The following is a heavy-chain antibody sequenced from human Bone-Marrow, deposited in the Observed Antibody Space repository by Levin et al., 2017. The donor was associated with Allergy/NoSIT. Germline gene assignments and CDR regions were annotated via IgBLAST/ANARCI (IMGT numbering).Heavy chain of an antibody. D-gene: IGHD5-18*01. J-gene: IGHJ4*02. V-gene: IGHV3-66*01. CDR1: GFTVSNNY. Sequence: LSLTCAASGFTVSNNYMTWVRQAPGKGLEWVSFIYSGGNTHYTDSVKGRFTISRDNSKNTLSLQMNGLRAEDTAVYYCARKTDTNMLQGDFWGQGTLFTVSS. CDR2: IYSGGNT. CDR3: ARKTDTNMLQGDF.